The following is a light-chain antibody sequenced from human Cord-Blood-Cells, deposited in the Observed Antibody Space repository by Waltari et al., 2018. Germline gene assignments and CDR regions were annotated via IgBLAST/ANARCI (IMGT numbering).Light chain of an antibody. CDR3: SSYTSSSTFV. V-gene: IGLV2-14*01. Sequence: QSALTQPASGSGSPGQPITIPCTGTSRDVGGYNYVSWNQQHPGKAPKLIFYEVSKGSSGVSNRFSGSPCVNTAALTISGLQAEDDADYYCSSYTSSSTFVFGTGTKVTVL. CDR1: SRDVGGYNY. J-gene: IGLJ1*01. CDR2: EVS.